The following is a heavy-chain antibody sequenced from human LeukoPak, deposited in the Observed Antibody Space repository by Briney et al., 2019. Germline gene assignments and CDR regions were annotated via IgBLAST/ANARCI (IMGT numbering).Heavy chain of an antibody. J-gene: IGHJ3*01. CDR2: IYGSGGST. CDR1: GFTFSSYA. Sequence: GGSLRLSCAASGFTFSSYAMSWVRQAAGKGLEWVSAIYGSGGSTYYADSVKGRFTISRDNSKNTLYPQMNSLRADDTAVYYCAKDIEPISSSWDASDVWGQGTTVTVSS. CDR3: AKDIEPISSSWDASDV. D-gene: IGHD6-13*01. V-gene: IGHV3-23*01.